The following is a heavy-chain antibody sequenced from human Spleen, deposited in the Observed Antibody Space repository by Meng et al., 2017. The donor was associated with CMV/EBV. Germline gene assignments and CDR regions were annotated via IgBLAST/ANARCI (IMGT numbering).Heavy chain of an antibody. V-gene: IGHV3-30*02. CDR1: GFFLSSSG. J-gene: IGHJ1*01. Sequence: GESLKISCAASGFFLSSSGMHWVRQAPGKGLEWVAFIRYDGSNKYYADSVKGRFTISTDNSKNTLYLQMNSLRAEDTAVYYCAKYGSSWYEGYFQHWGQGTLVTVSS. D-gene: IGHD6-13*01. CDR2: IRYDGSNK. CDR3: AKYGSSWYEGYFQH.